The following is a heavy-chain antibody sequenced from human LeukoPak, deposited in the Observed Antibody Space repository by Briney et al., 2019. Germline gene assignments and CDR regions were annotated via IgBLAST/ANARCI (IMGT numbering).Heavy chain of an antibody. D-gene: IGHD1-26*01. CDR1: GFSFSSYA. J-gene: IGHJ4*02. V-gene: IGHV3-23*01. CDR2: ISYSGGST. CDR3: ASGGIYYGAAFDF. Sequence: PGGSLRLSCAASGFSFSSYAMSWVRQAPGKGLEWVSGISYSGGSTYSADSVKGRFTISRDNSKNTLFLQMNSLRAEDTALYYCASGGIYYGAAFDFWGQGTLVTVSS.